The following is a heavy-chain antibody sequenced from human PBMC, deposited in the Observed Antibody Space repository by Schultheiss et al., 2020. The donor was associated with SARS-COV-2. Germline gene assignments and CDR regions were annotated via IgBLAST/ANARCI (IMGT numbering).Heavy chain of an antibody. J-gene: IGHJ4*02. CDR3: ASPLPYCSGGSCPAQL. CDR1: GGSISSTNW. V-gene: IGHV4-39*01. D-gene: IGHD2-15*01. CDR2: IYYSGST. Sequence: SETLSLTCALSGGSISSTNWWSWVRQPPGKGLEWIGSIYYSGSTYYNPSLKSRVTISVDTSKNQFSLKLSSVTAADTAVYYCASPLPYCSGGSCPAQLWGQGTLVTVSS.